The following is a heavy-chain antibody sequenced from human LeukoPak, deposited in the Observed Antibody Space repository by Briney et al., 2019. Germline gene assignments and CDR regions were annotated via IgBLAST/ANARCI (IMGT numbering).Heavy chain of an antibody. CDR1: GFTSSSYA. CDR3: AKSPRSGWYGDFDY. D-gene: IGHD6-19*01. J-gene: IGHJ4*02. CDR2: ISGSGGST. V-gene: IGHV3-23*01. Sequence: GGSLRLSRAASGFTSSSYAMSWVRQAPGKGLEWVSAISGSGGSTYYADSVKGRFTISRDNSKNTLYLQMNSLRAEDTAVYYCAKSPRSGWYGDFDYWGQGTLVTVSS.